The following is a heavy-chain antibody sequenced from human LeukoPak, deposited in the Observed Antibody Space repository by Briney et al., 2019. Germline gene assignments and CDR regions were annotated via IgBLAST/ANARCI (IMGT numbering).Heavy chain of an antibody. CDR3: AKDGYDGIDY. J-gene: IGHJ4*02. Sequence: GGSLRLSCAASGFTFDDYAMHWVRQAPGKGLEWVSGISWNSGSIGYADSVKGRSTISRDNAKNSLYLQMNSLRAEDTALYYCAKDGYDGIDYWGQGTLVTVSS. V-gene: IGHV3-9*01. D-gene: IGHD5-12*01. CDR1: GFTFDDYA. CDR2: ISWNSGSI.